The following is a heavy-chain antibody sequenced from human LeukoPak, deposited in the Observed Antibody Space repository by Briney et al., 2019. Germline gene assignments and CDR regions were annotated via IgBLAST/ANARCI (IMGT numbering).Heavy chain of an antibody. CDR1: GYTFTDYH. D-gene: IGHD3-16*01. J-gene: IGHJ4*02. Sequence: GASVKVSCKASGYTFTDYHMHWVRQAPGQALERMGWINPNSGGTNYAQKFQGRVSMTRDTSTSTAYMELSRLRSDDTAVHYGVTVYSFGDYWGQGTLVTVSS. CDR2: INPNSGGT. CDR3: VTVYSFGDY. V-gene: IGHV1-2*02.